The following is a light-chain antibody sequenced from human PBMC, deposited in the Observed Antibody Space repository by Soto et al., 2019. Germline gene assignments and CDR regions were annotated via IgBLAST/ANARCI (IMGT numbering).Light chain of an antibody. J-gene: IGKJ2*01. Sequence: EIVLTQSPGTLSLSPGERATLSCRASQSISSSYLAWYQQKPGQAPRLLIYAASSRATGIPDRFSGSGSGTDFTLTISRLEPEDFALYYCQQYGSSSYTFGQRTQLEIK. CDR2: AAS. V-gene: IGKV3-20*01. CDR3: QQYGSSSYT. CDR1: QSISSSY.